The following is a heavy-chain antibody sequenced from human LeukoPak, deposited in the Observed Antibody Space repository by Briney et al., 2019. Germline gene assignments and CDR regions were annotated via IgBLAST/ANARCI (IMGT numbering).Heavy chain of an antibody. CDR3: AREGVGTSLNGGLWFDP. CDR2: IYYSGST. J-gene: IGHJ5*02. D-gene: IGHD2-2*01. V-gene: IGHV4-59*01. CDR1: GGSISSYY. Sequence: SETLSPTCTVSGGSISSYYWSWIRQPPGKGLEWLGYIYYSGSTNYNPSLKSRVTISVDTSKNQFSLKLSSVTAADTAVYYCAREGVGTSLNGGLWFDPWGQGTLVTVSS.